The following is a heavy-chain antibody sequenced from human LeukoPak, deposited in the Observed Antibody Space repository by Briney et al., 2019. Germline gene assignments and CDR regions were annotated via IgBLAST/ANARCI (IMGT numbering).Heavy chain of an antibody. V-gene: IGHV1-2*02. J-gene: IGHJ4*02. CDR3: ARDFGRSAAVIDY. D-gene: IGHD4-17*01. Sequence: ASVKVSCKASGYTFTGYSIHWVRQAPRQGLEWMGWINPNSGGTNYAQNFQGRVTMTRDTSISTAFMELSRLRSDDTAVYYCARDFGRSAAVIDYWGQGTLVTVTS. CDR1: GYTFTGYS. CDR2: INPNSGGT.